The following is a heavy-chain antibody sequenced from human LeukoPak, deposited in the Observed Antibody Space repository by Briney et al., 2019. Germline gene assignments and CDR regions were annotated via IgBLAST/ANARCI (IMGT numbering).Heavy chain of an antibody. D-gene: IGHD1-26*01. V-gene: IGHV3-20*04. Sequence: TGGSPRLSCAASGFKFDDHGMSWVRQVPGKGLEWVSGLNWNGGRTGYADSVKGRFTISRDNAKNSLYLQMNSLRAEDTAFYYCAKDRSFIGLDIWGQGTMVIVSS. CDR1: GFKFDDHG. J-gene: IGHJ3*02. CDR3: AKDRSFIGLDI. CDR2: LNWNGGRT.